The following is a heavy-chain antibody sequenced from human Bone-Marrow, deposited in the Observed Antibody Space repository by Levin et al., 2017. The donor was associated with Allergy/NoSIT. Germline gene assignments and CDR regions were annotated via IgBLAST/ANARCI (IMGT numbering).Heavy chain of an antibody. D-gene: IGHD3-16*01. CDR1: GGSFNVYY. Sequence: PSETLSLTCAVYGGSFNVYYWSWIRQSPGKGLEWIGEINHVGSSNYNPSPKSRVTISVDASKDQFYLNLTHVTAADTAIYYCATDGGNWFDPWGQGTLVTVSS. V-gene: IGHV4-34*01. CDR3: ATDGGNWFDP. CDR2: INHVGSS. J-gene: IGHJ5*02.